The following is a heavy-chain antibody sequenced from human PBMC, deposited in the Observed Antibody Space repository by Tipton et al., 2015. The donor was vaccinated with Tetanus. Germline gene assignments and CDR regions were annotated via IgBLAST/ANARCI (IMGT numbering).Heavy chain of an antibody. V-gene: IGHV4-30-2*03. CDR2: IYYSGST. CDR3: ARQDTLNYYYVGYFHD. J-gene: IGHJ1*01. Sequence: TLSLTCAVSGGLLSTGGYSWGWIRQPPGQGLEWIGNIYYSGSTDYNPSLKSRVAISVDTSKNQFSLKLSSVTAADTAVYYCARQDTLNYYYVGYFHDWGQGTLVTVSS. CDR1: GGLLSTGGYS. D-gene: IGHD3-22*01.